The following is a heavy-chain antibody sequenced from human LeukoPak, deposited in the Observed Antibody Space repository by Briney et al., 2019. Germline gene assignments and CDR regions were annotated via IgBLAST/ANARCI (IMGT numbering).Heavy chain of an antibody. CDR1: GYIFINHY. CDR3: ARVEYGSGSRGTFDI. Sequence: ASVKVSCRTSGYIFINHYIHWVRQAPGQGFELMGAINPNGGSTTYAQKFQGRVTMTRDMFTSTVDMDLSSLRSEDTAVYSCARVEYGSGSRGTFDIWGQGTRVTVSS. V-gene: IGHV1-46*01. J-gene: IGHJ3*02. CDR2: INPNGGST. D-gene: IGHD3-10*01.